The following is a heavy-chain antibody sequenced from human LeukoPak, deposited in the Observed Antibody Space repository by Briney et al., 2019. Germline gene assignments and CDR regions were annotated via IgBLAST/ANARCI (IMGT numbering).Heavy chain of an antibody. CDR3: ATGLGHYYDY. V-gene: IGHV3-74*01. D-gene: IGHD3-22*01. J-gene: IGHJ4*02. CDR1: GISFNNYW. Sequence: QPGGSLRLSCAASGISFNNYWTHWVRQAPGKGLVWVSRVNSDGSSTVYADSVKGRFTISRDNARTTVYLQMSSLRLDDTATYYCATGLGHYYDYWGQGSLVTVSS. CDR2: VNSDGSST.